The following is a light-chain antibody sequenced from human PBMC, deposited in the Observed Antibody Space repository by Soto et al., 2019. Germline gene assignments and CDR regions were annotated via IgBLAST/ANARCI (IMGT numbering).Light chain of an antibody. CDR1: QSIRTY. Sequence: DIQMTQSPSSLSASVGDRVTITCRASQSIRTYLNWYQQKPGKAPKLLIYSASNLESGVPSRFSGSASKTDFTLTISGLQPEDFAGYYCQQSYSTPRTFGQGTKVEIK. J-gene: IGKJ1*01. CDR2: SAS. CDR3: QQSYSTPRT. V-gene: IGKV1-39*01.